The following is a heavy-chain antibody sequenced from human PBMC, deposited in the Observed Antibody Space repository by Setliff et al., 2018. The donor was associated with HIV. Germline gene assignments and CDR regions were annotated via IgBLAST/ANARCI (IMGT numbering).Heavy chain of an antibody. J-gene: IGHJ6*03. CDR3: ARLSYDYVWGSYRYTDYYYYMDV. V-gene: IGHV4-59*08. D-gene: IGHD3-16*02. CDR1: GGSISSYY. CDR2: IYYSGST. Sequence: SETLSLTCTVSGGSISSYYWSWIRQPPGKGLEWIGYIYYSGSTNYNPSLKSRVTISVDTSKNQFSLKLSSVTAADTAVYYCARLSYDYVWGSYRYTDYYYYMDVWGKGTTVTAP.